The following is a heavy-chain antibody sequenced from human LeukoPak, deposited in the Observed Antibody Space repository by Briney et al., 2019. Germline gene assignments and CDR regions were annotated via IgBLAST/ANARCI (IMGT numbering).Heavy chain of an antibody. CDR2: ISGSGGST. J-gene: IGHJ4*02. CDR3: ANTGTVTRTLTF. CDR1: GFTFSNYA. V-gene: IGHV3-23*01. Sequence: AGGSLRLSCAASGFTFSNYAMNWVRQAPGKGLEWVSAISGSGGSTYYADSVKGRFTISRDNSKNTLNLQMDSLRAEDTAIYYCANTGTVTRTLTFWGQGTLVTVSS. D-gene: IGHD4-17*01.